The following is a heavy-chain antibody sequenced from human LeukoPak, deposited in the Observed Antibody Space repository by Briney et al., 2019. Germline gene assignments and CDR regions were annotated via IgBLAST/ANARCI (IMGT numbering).Heavy chain of an antibody. CDR1: GFTFNNYW. V-gene: IGHV3-74*01. Sequence: GGSLRLSCAASGFTFNNYWMHWVRQAPGKGLVWVSGINSDGSTTNYADSVKGRFTISRDNAKNTLYLQMNSLRVDDTAVYYCVRDLDYYNSEKWGYWGQGTLVTVSS. CDR3: VRDLDYYNSEKWGY. J-gene: IGHJ4*02. D-gene: IGHD3-10*01. CDR2: INSDGSTT.